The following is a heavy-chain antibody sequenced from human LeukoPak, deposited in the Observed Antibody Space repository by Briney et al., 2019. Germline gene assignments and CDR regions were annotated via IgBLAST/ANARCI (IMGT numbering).Heavy chain of an antibody. CDR2: ISAYNGNT. CDR3: ARRSQLLLGFDY. V-gene: IGHV1-18*01. CDR1: GYTFTIYG. Sequence: ASVKVSCKASGYTFTIYGISWVRQDPGQGLEWMGWISAYNGNTNYAQKLQGRVTMTTDTSTSTAYMELRSLRSDDTAVYYCARRSQLLLGFDYWGQGTLVTVSS. J-gene: IGHJ4*02. D-gene: IGHD2-2*01.